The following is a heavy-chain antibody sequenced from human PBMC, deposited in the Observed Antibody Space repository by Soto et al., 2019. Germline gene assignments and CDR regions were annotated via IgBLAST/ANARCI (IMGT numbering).Heavy chain of an antibody. D-gene: IGHD2-15*01. CDR1: GFTFSSYS. CDR3: AKRGVVTGYMDV. CDR2: ISGSGGST. Sequence: GGSLRLSCAASGFTFSSYSMSWVRQAPGKGLEWVSAISGSGGSTYYADSVKGRFTISRDNSKNTLYLQMNSLRAEDTAVYYCAKRGVVTGYMDVWGKGTTVTVSS. V-gene: IGHV3-23*01. J-gene: IGHJ6*03.